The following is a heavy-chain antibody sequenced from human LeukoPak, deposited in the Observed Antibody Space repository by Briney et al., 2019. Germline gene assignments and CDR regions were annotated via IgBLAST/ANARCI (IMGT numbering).Heavy chain of an antibody. V-gene: IGHV3-21*01. Sequence: PGGSLRLSCAASGFTFSSYSMNWVRQAPGKGLEWVSSISSSSSYIYYADSVKGRFTISRDNAKNSLYLQMNSLRAEDTAVYYCARDDGDPLDYYGMDVWGQGTTVTVSS. D-gene: IGHD4-17*01. CDR3: ARDDGDPLDYYGMDV. CDR1: GFTFSSYS. CDR2: ISSSSSYI. J-gene: IGHJ6*02.